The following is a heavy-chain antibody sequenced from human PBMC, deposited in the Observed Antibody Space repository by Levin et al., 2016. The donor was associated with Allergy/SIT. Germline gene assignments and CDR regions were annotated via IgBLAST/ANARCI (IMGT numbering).Heavy chain of an antibody. J-gene: IGHJ6*02. Sequence: ASVKVSCKASGYTFTSYGISWVRRAPGQGLEWMGWISAYNGNTNYAQKLQGRVTMTTDTSTSTAYMELRSLRSDDTAVYYCARGGSQSSSWNYYYGMDVWGQGTTVTVSS. CDR1: GYTFTSYG. CDR3: ARGGSQSSSWNYYYGMDV. CDR2: ISAYNGNT. D-gene: IGHD6-13*01. V-gene: IGHV1-18*01.